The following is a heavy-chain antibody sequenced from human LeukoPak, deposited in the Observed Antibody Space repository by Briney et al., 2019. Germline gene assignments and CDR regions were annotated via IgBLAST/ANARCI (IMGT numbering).Heavy chain of an antibody. CDR1: GHIVSSNSAA. Sequence: SQTLSLTCAIYGHIVSSNSAAWNWIRQSPSRGLEWLGRTFYRSKWYNDYAVSVKSRITINPDTSKNQFSLQLNSVTPENTAVYYCARSLVGALGCWGQGTLVTVSS. J-gene: IGHJ4*02. D-gene: IGHD1-26*01. CDR3: ARSLVGALGC. V-gene: IGHV6-1*01. CDR2: TFYRSKWYN.